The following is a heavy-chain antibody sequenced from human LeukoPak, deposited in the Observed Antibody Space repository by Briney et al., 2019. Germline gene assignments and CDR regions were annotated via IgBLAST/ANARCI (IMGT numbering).Heavy chain of an antibody. CDR1: GGSISSGDYY. Sequence: PSETLSLTCTVSGGSISSGDYYWSWIRQPPGKGLERIGYIYYSGSTYYNPSLKSRVTISVDTSKNQFSLKLSSVTAADTAVYYCARDRASSGFDYWGQGTLVTVSS. CDR3: ARDRASSGFDY. V-gene: IGHV4-30-4*01. CDR2: IYYSGST. D-gene: IGHD3-22*01. J-gene: IGHJ4*02.